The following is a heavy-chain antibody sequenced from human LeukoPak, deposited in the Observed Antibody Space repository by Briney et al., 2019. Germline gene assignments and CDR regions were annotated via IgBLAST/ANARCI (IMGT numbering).Heavy chain of an antibody. CDR1: GFTFSSYG. J-gene: IGHJ4*02. CDR3: ATLATVTTEYDF. CDR2: IWYDGSNK. V-gene: IGHV3-33*01. D-gene: IGHD4-11*01. Sequence: GGSLRLSCAASGFTFSSYGMHWVRQAPGKGLEWVAVIWYDGSNKEYADSVKGRFTISRDNSKNTLYLQMNSLRAEDTAVYYCATLATVTTEYDFWGQGTLVTVSS.